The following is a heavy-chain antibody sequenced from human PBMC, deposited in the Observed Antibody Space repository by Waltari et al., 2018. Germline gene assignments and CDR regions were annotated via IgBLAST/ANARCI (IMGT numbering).Heavy chain of an antibody. CDR2: ISSSSSYR. Sequence: EVQLVESGGGLVKPGGSLRLSCAASGFTFSSYSMNWVRQAPGKGREGVSSISSSSSYRYYADSVKGRFTISRDNAKNSLYLQMNSLRAEDTAVYYCAREMTTVTDDAFDIWGQGTMVTVSS. CDR3: AREMTTVTDDAFDI. D-gene: IGHD4-17*01. CDR1: GFTFSSYS. J-gene: IGHJ3*02. V-gene: IGHV3-21*01.